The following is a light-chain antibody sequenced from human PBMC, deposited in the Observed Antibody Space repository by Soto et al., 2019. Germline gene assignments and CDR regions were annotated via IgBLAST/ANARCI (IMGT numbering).Light chain of an antibody. V-gene: IGLV1-40*01. CDR2: GNT. J-gene: IGLJ1*01. Sequence: QSVLTQPPSVSGAPGQRVTISCTGSSSNIGAVYDVHWYQHLPGTAPKLLIYGNTNRPSGVPDRFSGSKSGTSASLAITGLQAEDEADYYCQSYDNNLSGDVFGTGTKVTVL. CDR1: SSNIGAVYD. CDR3: QSYDNNLSGDV.